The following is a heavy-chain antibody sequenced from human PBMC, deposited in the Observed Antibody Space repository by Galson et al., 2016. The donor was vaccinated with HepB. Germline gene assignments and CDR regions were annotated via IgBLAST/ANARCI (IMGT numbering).Heavy chain of an antibody. Sequence: SVKVSCKVSGYSVTDFSTHWVRQAPGKGLEWMGGFDPKAEETIFAQKFQGRVTVTEDTSTDTAHMELTSLRSEDTAVYYCASEVIQLERQRYIDFWGQGTLVIVSS. CDR3: ASEVIQLERQRYIDF. D-gene: IGHD1-1*01. V-gene: IGHV1-24*01. J-gene: IGHJ4*01. CDR1: GYSVTDFS. CDR2: FDPKAEET.